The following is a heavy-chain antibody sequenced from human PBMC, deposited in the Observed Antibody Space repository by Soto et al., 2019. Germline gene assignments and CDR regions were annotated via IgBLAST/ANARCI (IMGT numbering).Heavy chain of an antibody. J-gene: IGHJ6*02. D-gene: IGHD2-2*01. Sequence: GGSLRLSCAAAGFAFSSYGMHWVRQAPGKGLEWVAVISYDGSNEYYADSVKGRFAISRDNSKNTLYLQMNSLRTEDTAVYYCAKDNNPVVAPAAMGGVAVWGQGTMVTVSS. V-gene: IGHV3-30*18. CDR1: GFAFSSYG. CDR2: ISYDGSNE. CDR3: AKDNNPVVAPAAMGGVAV.